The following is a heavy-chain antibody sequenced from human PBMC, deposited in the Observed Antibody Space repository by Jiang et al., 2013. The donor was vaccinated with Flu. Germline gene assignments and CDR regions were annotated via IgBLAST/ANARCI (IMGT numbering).Heavy chain of an antibody. CDR3: ARHNGASAHQRSLPGNNWFDP. J-gene: IGHJ5*02. CDR2: IDPSDSYT. V-gene: IGHV5-10-1*01. CDR1: GYNFTNFW. D-gene: IGHD2-8*01. Sequence: GAEVKKPGESLRISCKGSGYNFTNFWISWVRQMPGKGLELVGRIDPSDSYTNYSPSFQGRVTISADKSISTAYLQWNSLKASDTAIYYCARHNGASAHQRSLPGNNWFDPWGQGTLVTVSS.